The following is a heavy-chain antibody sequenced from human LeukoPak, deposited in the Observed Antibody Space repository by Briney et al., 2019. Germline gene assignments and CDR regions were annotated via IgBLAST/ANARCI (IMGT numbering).Heavy chain of an antibody. CDR3: AKDRIFGVVIINPLDY. V-gene: IGHV3-23*01. J-gene: IGHJ4*02. D-gene: IGHD3-3*01. CDR2: ISGSGGST. Sequence: PGGSLRLSCAASGFTFSSYAMSWVRQAPGKGLEWVSAISGSGGSTYYADSVKGRFTISRDNSKNTLYLQMNSLRAEDTAVYYCAKDRIFGVVIINPLDYWGQGTLVTVSS. CDR1: GFTFSSYA.